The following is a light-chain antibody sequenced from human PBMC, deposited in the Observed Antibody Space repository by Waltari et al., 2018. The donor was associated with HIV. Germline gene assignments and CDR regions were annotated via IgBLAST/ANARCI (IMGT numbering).Light chain of an antibody. CDR1: QSIDNW. CDR2: RTS. V-gene: IGKV1-5*03. CDR3: QQYSTHYA. Sequence: DIQMTQSPSNLSASVGDTVVITCRASQSIDNWLAWYQQKPGRAPRLLVSRTSRLESGVSSRFRGSGSGTEFTLTIMSLQPDDIGTYYCQQYSTHYAFGQGTRVE. J-gene: IGKJ2*01.